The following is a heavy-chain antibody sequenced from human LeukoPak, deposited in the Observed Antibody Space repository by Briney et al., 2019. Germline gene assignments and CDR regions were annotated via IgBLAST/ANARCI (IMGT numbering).Heavy chain of an antibody. CDR3: TRDRGAYNLYDY. J-gene: IGHJ4*02. Sequence: GGSLRLSCTASGFTFGDYAMSWIRQAPGKGLEWVGFIRSKAYGETADYAASAKGRFTISRDDSKAIAYLQMNSLKTEDTAVYHCTRDRGAYNLYDYWGQGTLVTVSS. CDR2: IRSKAYGETA. D-gene: IGHD1-1*01. CDR1: GFTFGDYA. V-gene: IGHV3-49*03.